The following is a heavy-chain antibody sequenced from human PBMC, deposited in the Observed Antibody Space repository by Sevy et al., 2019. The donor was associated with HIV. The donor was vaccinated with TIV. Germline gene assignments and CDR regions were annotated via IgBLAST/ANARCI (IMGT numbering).Heavy chain of an antibody. D-gene: IGHD6-19*01. CDR2: IWYDGSNK. CDR3: ASDFYSSGWYYFDY. V-gene: IGHV3-33*01. Sequence: GGSLRLSCAASGFTFSSYGMHWVRHAPGKGLEWVAVIWYDGSNKYYADSVKGRFTISRDNSKNTLYLQMNSLRAEDTAVYYCASDFYSSGWYYFDYWGQGTLVTVSS. CDR1: GFTFSSYG. J-gene: IGHJ4*02.